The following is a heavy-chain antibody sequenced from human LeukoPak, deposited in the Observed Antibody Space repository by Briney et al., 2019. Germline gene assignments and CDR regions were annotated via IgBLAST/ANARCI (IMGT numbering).Heavy chain of an antibody. CDR3: VKSGGYGLIDY. CDR1: GGSISSSSYY. V-gene: IGHV4-39*07. D-gene: IGHD6-19*01. J-gene: IGHJ4*02. Sequence: PSETLSLTCTVSGGSISSSSYYWGWIRQPPGKGLEWIGSIYYSGSTYYNPSLKSRVTISVDTSENQFSLKLSSVTAADTAMYYCVKSGGYGLIDYWGQGTLVTVPS. CDR2: IYYSGST.